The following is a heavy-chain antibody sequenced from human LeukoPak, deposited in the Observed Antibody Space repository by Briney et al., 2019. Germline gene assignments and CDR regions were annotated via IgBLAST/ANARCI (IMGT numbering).Heavy chain of an antibody. Sequence: PGGSLRLSCAASGFTFSSHWMSWVRQAPGKGLEWVANIKHDGGERYFVDSVKGRFAISRDNAKSSLYQQMHSLRAEDTAVYYCARELTGSSWYYYNYGMDVWGQGTTVTVSS. CDR1: GFTFSSHW. CDR3: ARELTGSSWYYYNYGMDV. D-gene: IGHD6-13*01. V-gene: IGHV3-7*01. CDR2: IKHDGGER. J-gene: IGHJ6*02.